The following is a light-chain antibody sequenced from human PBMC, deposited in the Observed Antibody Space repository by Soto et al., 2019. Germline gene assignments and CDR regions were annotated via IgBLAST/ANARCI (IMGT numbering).Light chain of an antibody. Sequence: DIQLTQSPSFLSASVGDRFTITCRSSQDINKYLAWYQQKPGEAPKLLIYFVSTLQSGVPSSFSGSGSGTEFTLTITSLQPGDVGIYSCQQYHTWPPITFGQGTRLEIK. CDR1: QDINKY. CDR2: FVS. J-gene: IGKJ5*01. CDR3: QQYHTWPPIT. V-gene: IGKV1-9*01.